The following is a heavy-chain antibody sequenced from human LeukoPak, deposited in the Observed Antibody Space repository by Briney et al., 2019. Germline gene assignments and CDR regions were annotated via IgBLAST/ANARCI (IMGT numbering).Heavy chain of an antibody. D-gene: IGHD1-26*01. CDR2: ISSDGSRT. Sequence: GGSLGLSCAASGFTFNTHWMYWVRQGSGKGLVWVSRISSDGSRTEYADSVEGRFTISRDNAKNTLYLQMDSLRAEDTAVYYCARGPSHSGSYFVYWGQGTLVTVSS. CDR3: ARGPSHSGSYFVY. CDR1: GFTFNTHW. J-gene: IGHJ4*02. V-gene: IGHV3-74*03.